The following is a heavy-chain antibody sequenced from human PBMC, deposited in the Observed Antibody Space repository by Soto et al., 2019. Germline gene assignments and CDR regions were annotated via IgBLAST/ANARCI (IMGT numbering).Heavy chain of an antibody. D-gene: IGHD3-3*01. CDR2: IYYSGST. CDR1: GGSISSSSYY. CDR3: ASHNYDFWSGYYAAIDY. V-gene: IGHV4-39*01. Sequence: QLQLQESGPGLVKPSETLSLTCTVSGGSISSSSYYWGWIRQPPGKGLEWIGSIYYSGSTYYNPSLKSRVTISVDTSKNQFSLKLSSVTAADTAVYYCASHNYDFWSGYYAAIDYWGQGTLVTVSS. J-gene: IGHJ4*02.